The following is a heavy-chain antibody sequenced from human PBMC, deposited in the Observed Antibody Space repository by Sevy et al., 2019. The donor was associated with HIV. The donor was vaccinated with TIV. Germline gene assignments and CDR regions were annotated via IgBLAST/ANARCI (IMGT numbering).Heavy chain of an antibody. CDR2: IESNGKT. CDR1: GFTFSRKW. V-gene: IGHV3-74*01. CDR3: ATGGSGGSFYDY. J-gene: IGHJ4*02. D-gene: IGHD1-26*01. Sequence: GGSLRLSCVASGFTFSRKWMHWVRQAPGKGLVWVSQIESNGKTTYADSVRGRFTISRDNAKNTLYLQMNSLGAEDTAQYHCATGGSGGSFYDYLGQGTPVTVSS.